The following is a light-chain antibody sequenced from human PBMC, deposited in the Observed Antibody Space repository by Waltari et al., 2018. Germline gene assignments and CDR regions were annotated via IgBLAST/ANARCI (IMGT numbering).Light chain of an antibody. CDR2: DAS. J-gene: IGKJ4*01. CDR3: QQYNSYSLT. Sequence: DIQMTQSPSTLSASVGDRVTITCRASQIISSWLAWYQQKPGKAPKLLIYDASSLERGVPSRFSGSGSGTEFTLTISSLQPDDFATYYCQQYNSYSLTFGGGTKVEIK. V-gene: IGKV1-5*01. CDR1: QIISSW.